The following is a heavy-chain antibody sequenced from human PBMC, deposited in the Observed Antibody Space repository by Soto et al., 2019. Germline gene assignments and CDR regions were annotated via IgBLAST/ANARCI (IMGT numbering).Heavy chain of an antibody. V-gene: IGHV2-5*02. CDR1: GFSLSTRGVG. Sequence: QITLKESGPTLVKPTQTLTLTCTFSGFSLSTRGVGVGWIRQPPGKALEWLALIYWDDDKRYSPSLKSRLTITKDTSKNQVVLTMTHMDPVDTATYYCAHSRPSTHGGGEIDYWGQGTLVTVSS. D-gene: IGHD3-16*01. CDR3: AHSRPSTHGGGEIDY. CDR2: IYWDDDK. J-gene: IGHJ4*02.